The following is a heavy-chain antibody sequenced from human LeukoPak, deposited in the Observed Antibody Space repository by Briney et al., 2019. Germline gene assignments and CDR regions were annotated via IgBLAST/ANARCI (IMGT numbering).Heavy chain of an antibody. Sequence: PGGSLRLSCAASGFTFSSYWMSWVRQAPGKGLEWVANIKQDGSEKYYVDSVKGRFTISRDNAKNSLYLQMNSLRAEDTAVYYCARAGQWFGEFPWDYFDYWGQGTLVTVSS. D-gene: IGHD3-10*01. CDR3: ARAGQWFGEFPWDYFDY. J-gene: IGHJ4*02. CDR2: IKQDGSEK. CDR1: GFTFSSYW. V-gene: IGHV3-7*01.